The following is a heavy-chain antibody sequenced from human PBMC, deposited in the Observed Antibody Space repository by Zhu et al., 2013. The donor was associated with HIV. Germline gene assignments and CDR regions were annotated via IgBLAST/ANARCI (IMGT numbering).Heavy chain of an antibody. V-gene: IGHV1-8*03. CDR2: MNPNSGNT. Sequence: VKVSCKASGYTFTNYNINWVRQATGQGLEWMGWMNPNSGNTGYAQKFQGRVTITRNTAYMELSSLRSEDTAVYYCVRGRDGDGYNYGYWGQGTLVTVSS. CDR1: GYTFTNYN. D-gene: IGHD1-1*01. J-gene: IGHJ4*02. CDR3: VRGRDGDGYNYGY.